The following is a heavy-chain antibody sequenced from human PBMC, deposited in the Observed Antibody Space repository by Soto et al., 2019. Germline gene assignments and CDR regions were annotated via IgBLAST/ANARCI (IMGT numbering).Heavy chain of an antibody. Sequence: LGESLKISCKGSGYSFTSYWIGWVRQMPGKGLEWMGIIYPGDSDTRYSPSFQGQVTISADKSISTAYLQWSSLKASDTALYYCARVPVEMATIGYYYSYGVDVWGKGTTVTVSS. D-gene: IGHD5-12*01. J-gene: IGHJ6*04. CDR3: ARVPVEMATIGYYYSYGVDV. V-gene: IGHV5-51*01. CDR1: GYSFTSYW. CDR2: IYPGDSDT.